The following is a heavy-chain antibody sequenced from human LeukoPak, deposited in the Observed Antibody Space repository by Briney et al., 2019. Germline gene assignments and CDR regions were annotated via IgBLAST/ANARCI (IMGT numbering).Heavy chain of an antibody. CDR1: GGSFSDYY. D-gene: IGHD1-1*01. CDR3: ARDKGTGYFDF. J-gene: IGHJ4*02. Sequence: SETLSLTCAVYGGSFSDYYWSWIRQPPGKGLEWIGEINHSGSTNYNPSLKSRVTISVDTSKNQFSLKLSSVTAADTAVYYCARDKGTGYFDFWGQGTLVSVSP. CDR2: INHSGST. V-gene: IGHV4-34*01.